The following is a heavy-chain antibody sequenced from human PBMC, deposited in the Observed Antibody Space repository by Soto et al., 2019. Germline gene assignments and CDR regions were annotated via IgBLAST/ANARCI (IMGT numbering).Heavy chain of an antibody. D-gene: IGHD3-3*01. J-gene: IGHJ4*02. CDR3: ARALYYDFWSGYSPNGMFDY. Sequence: PSETLSLTCTVSGGSVSSSSYYWGWVRQPPGKGLEWIGSVYYSGSTYYNPSLESRVTISVDTSKNQFSLKLSSVTAADTAVYYCARALYYDFWSGYSPNGMFDYWGQGTLVTVSS. CDR1: GGSVSSSSYY. V-gene: IGHV4-39*01. CDR2: VYYSGST.